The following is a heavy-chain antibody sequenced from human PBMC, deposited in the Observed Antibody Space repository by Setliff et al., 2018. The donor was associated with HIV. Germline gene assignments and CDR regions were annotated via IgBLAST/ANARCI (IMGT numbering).Heavy chain of an antibody. J-gene: IGHJ4*02. D-gene: IGHD3-10*01. Sequence: SGPTLVNPPQTLTLTCTFSGFSLSNARMGVSWIRQPPGKALEWLAHIFSNDEKSYSTSLKSRLTISKDTSKSQVVLTMTNMDPVDTATYYCARSTYYYGSGSYYYFDYWGQGTLVTVSS. V-gene: IGHV2-26*01. CDR3: ARSTYYYGSGSYYYFDY. CDR2: IFSNDEK. CDR1: GFSLSNARMG.